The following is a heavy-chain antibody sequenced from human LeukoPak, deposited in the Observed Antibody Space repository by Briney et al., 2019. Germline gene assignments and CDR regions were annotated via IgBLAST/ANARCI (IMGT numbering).Heavy chain of an antibody. J-gene: IGHJ6*03. Sequence: RASVKVSCKASGYTFTSYGISWVRQAPGQGLEWMGWISAYNGNTNYAQKLQGRVTMTTDTSTSTAYMELRSLRSDDTAVYYCARDPPWFTAMVTDGGYYYMDVWGKGTTVTVSS. V-gene: IGHV1-18*01. CDR3: ARDPPWFTAMVTDGGYYYMDV. D-gene: IGHD5-18*01. CDR1: GYTFTSYG. CDR2: ISAYNGNT.